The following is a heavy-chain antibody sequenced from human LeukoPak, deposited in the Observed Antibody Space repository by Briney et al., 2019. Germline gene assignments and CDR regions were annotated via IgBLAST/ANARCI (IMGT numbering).Heavy chain of an antibody. Sequence: PSETLSLTCTVSGGSISSSSYYWGWIRQPPGKGLEWNGSIYYSGSTYYNPSLKSRVTISVDTSKNQFSLKLSSVTAADTAVYYCARDTSGYRRGSFDYWGQGTLVTVSS. CDR3: ARDTSGYRRGSFDY. CDR2: IYYSGST. V-gene: IGHV4-39*02. D-gene: IGHD3-22*01. J-gene: IGHJ4*02. CDR1: GGSISSSSYY.